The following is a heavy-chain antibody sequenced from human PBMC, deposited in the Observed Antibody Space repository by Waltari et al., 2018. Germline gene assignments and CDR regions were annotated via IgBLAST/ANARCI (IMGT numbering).Heavy chain of an antibody. CDR2: LSSGSGYT. Sequence: QVQLVESGGGLVKPGGSLRLSCAASGFTFSDYYRSWIRQAPGKGLEWVSSLSSGSGYTYYADSVKGRFTISRDNAKNSLYLQMNSLSAEDTALYYCARSAWFDYWGQGTLVTVSS. V-gene: IGHV3-11*06. CDR1: GFTFSDYY. J-gene: IGHJ4*02. CDR3: ARSAWFDY.